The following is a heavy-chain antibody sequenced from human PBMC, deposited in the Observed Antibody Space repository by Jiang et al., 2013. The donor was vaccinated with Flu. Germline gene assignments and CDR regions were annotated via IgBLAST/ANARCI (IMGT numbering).Heavy chain of an antibody. V-gene: IGHV1-2*04. CDR2: INPNSGGT. D-gene: IGHD5-18*01. CDR1: GYTFTGYY. CDR3: ARGDADYSYGYHY. J-gene: IGHJ4*02. Sequence: SGAEVKKPGASVKVSCKASGYTFTGYYMHWVRQAPGQGLEWMGWINPNSGGTNYAQKFQGWVTMTRDTSISTAYMELSRLRSDDTAVYYCARGDADYSYGYHYWGQGTLVTVSS.